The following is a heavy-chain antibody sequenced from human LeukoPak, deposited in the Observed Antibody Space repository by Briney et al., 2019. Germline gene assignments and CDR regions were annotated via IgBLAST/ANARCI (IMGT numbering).Heavy chain of an antibody. D-gene: IGHD3-22*01. J-gene: IGHJ4*02. CDR2: IYYSGST. CDR3: ARRRYYYDSSYFDY. CDR1: GGSISSYY. V-gene: IGHV4-59*08. Sequence: SETLPLTCTVSGGSISSYYWSWIRQPPGKGLEWIGYIYYSGSTNYNPSLKSRVTISVDTSKNQFSLKLSSVTAADTAVYYCARRRYYYDSSYFDYWGQGTLVTVSS.